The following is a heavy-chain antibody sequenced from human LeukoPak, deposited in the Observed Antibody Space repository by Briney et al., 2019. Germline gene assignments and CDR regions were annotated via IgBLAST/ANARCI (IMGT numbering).Heavy chain of an antibody. CDR2: INHSGST. CDR3: ARVGVVRGYYYYYGMDV. J-gene: IGHJ6*04. CDR1: GGSFSGYY. V-gene: IGHV4-34*01. Sequence: SETLSLTCAVYGGSFSGYYWSWIRQPPGKGLEWIGKINHSGSTNYNPSLKSRVTISVDTSKNQFSLKLSSVTAADTAVYYCARVGVVRGYYYYYGMDVWGKGTTVTVSS. D-gene: IGHD3-10*01.